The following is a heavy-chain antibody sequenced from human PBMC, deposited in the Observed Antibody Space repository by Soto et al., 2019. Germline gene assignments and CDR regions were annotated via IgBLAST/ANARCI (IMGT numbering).Heavy chain of an antibody. CDR1: GYSFTSSW. V-gene: IGHV5-51*01. J-gene: IGHJ6*03. Sequence: PGESLKISCKGSGYSFTSSWIGWVRQMPGKGLEWMGIIYPGDSDTRYSPSFQGQVTISADKSISTAYLQWSSLKASDTAMYYCARGENYNYYYMAVWGKGTTVTVSS. CDR3: ARGENYNYYYMAV. CDR2: IYPGDSDT.